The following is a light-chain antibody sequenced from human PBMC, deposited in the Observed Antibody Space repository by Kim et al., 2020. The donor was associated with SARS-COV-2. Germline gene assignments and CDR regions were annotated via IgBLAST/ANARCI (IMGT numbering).Light chain of an antibody. CDR1: SNLEIKS. CDR3: GTWDASLTAGEI. J-gene: IGLJ2*01. V-gene: IGLV1-51*01. CDR2: DNY. Sequence: RVTNSCLGKESNLEIKSLSWDQHLPSTALKLIIYDNYKRPSGVPDRLSGSKSGASATLGNTGLQPGDKADYFCGTWDASLTAGEIFDGGTQLTVL.